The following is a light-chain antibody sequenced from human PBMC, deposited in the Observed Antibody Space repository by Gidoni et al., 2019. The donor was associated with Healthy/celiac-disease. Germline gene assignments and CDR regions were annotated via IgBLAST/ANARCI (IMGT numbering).Light chain of an antibody. CDR1: QSSSSY. J-gene: IGKJ2*01. Sequence: DIQITQSPSSLAASVGDRVTITCRANQSSSSYLDWYQQKPGKAPELLIYAASSLHSGVPSRFSGSGSGTGFTLTISSLLPEDFATYYCQQSYSTPYTFGQGTKLEIK. CDR2: AAS. V-gene: IGKV1-39*01. CDR3: QQSYSTPYT.